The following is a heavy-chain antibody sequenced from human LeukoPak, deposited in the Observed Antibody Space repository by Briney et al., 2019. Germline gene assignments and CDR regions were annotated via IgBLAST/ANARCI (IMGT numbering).Heavy chain of an antibody. D-gene: IGHD6-6*01. Sequence: SETLSLTCTVSGGSISSYYWSWIRQPPGQGLEWIGNIYYSRSTNYNPYLNSRVTISVDTSKNQFSLKLSSVTAADTAVYYCAREGRSSSSKGFDYWGQGTLVTVSS. V-gene: IGHV4-59*01. CDR1: GGSISSYY. CDR3: AREGRSSSSKGFDY. CDR2: IYYSRST. J-gene: IGHJ4*02.